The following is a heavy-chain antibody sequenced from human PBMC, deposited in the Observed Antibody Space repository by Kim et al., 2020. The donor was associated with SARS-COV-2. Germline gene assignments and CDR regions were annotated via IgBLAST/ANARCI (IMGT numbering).Heavy chain of an antibody. J-gene: IGHJ4*02. CDR1: GDSISPYF. Sequence: SETLSLTCTVSGDSISPYFWSWIRQSPGQGLEWIGWMYYTGSSTYNPSLKSRVTMSVDTSKNLFSLTLKSVTAADTAVYYCARGVVYGAYTVGFWGQGALAT. CDR2: MYYTGSS. V-gene: IGHV4-59*01. D-gene: IGHD4-17*01. CDR3: ARGVVYGAYTVGF.